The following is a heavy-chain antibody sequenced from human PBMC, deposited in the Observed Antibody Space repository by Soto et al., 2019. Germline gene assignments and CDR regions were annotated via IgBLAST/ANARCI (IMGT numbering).Heavy chain of an antibody. CDR3: ARSFSSSWNGYFDY. Sequence: GGSLRLSCAASGFTFSSYSMNWVRQAPGKGLEWVSYISSSSSTIYYADSVKGRFTISRDNAKNSLYLQMNSLRAEDTAVYYCARSFSSSWNGYFDYWGQGTLVTVSS. V-gene: IGHV3-48*01. D-gene: IGHD6-13*01. J-gene: IGHJ4*02. CDR1: GFTFSSYS. CDR2: ISSSSSTI.